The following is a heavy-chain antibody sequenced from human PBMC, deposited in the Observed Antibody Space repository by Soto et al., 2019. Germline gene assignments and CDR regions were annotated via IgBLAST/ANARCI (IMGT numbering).Heavy chain of an antibody. Sequence: QLQLQESGPGLVKPSETLSLTCTVSGGSISSSSYYWGWIRQPPGKGLEWIGCIYYSGSTYCNPSLKSRVTISVDTSKNQFSLKLSSVTAADTAVYYCARTQHYYDSSGYYYSRWGQGTLVTVSS. CDR2: IYYSGST. V-gene: IGHV4-39*01. J-gene: IGHJ4*02. CDR1: GGSISSSSYY. D-gene: IGHD3-22*01. CDR3: ARTQHYYDSSGYYYSR.